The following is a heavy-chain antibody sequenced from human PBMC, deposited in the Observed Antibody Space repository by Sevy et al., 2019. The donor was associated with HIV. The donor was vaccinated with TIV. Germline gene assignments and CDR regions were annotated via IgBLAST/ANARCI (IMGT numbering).Heavy chain of an antibody. Sequence: GGSLRLSCAASRFTFSSYAMSWVRQAPGKGLEWVSAISGSGGSTYYADSVKGRFTISRDNSKNTLYLQMNSLRAEDTAVYYCAKVERLLGYALDIWGQGTMVTVSS. J-gene: IGHJ3*02. CDR3: AKVERLLGYALDI. V-gene: IGHV3-23*01. D-gene: IGHD4-17*01. CDR2: ISGSGGST. CDR1: RFTFSSYA.